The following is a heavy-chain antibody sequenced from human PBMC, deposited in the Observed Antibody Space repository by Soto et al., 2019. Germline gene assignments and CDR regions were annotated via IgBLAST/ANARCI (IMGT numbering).Heavy chain of an antibody. Sequence: ASETLSLTCTVSGGSISSSHWSWIRQPPGKGLEWIGYLYYSGSTNYNPSLKSRVTMSVDTSKDQFSLKLTSVTAADTAMYFCARDGVYSSSPTAFDIWGQGTMVTVSS. CDR3: ARDGVYSSSPTAFDI. J-gene: IGHJ3*02. CDR2: LYYSGST. CDR1: GGSISSSH. V-gene: IGHV4-59*01. D-gene: IGHD5-12*01.